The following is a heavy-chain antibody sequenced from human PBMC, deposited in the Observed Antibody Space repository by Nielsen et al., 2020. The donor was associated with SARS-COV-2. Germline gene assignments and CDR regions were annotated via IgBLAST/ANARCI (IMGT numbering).Heavy chain of an antibody. D-gene: IGHD1-1*01. CDR3: ARGLGIRERAFDI. Sequence: ETLSLTCAASGFTFSSYSMNWVRQAPGKGLEWVSSISSSSSYIYYADSVKGRFTISRDNAKNSLYLQMNSLRAEDTAVYYCARGLGIRERAFDIWGQGTMVTVSS. CDR1: GFTFSSYS. V-gene: IGHV3-21*04. J-gene: IGHJ3*02. CDR2: ISSSSSYI.